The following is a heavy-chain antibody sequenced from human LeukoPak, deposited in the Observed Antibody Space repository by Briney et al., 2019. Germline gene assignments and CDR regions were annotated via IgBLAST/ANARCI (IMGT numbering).Heavy chain of an antibody. CDR2: ITAYNGNT. Sequence: ASVKVSCKASGYTFTSYGISWVRQSPAQGLHWFGSITAYNGNTTYAPKLQGRVTMTTDTSTSTAYMELRSLRSDDTAVYYCARFRRSGSRHAFDIWLQGTMVTVSS. D-gene: IGHD1-26*01. J-gene: IGHJ3*02. V-gene: IGHV1-18*01. CDR1: GYTFTSYG. CDR3: ARFRRSGSRHAFDI.